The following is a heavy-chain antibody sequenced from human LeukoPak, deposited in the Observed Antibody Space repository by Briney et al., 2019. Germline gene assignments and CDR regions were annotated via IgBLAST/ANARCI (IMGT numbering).Heavy chain of an antibody. D-gene: IGHD5-24*01. CDR2: ISYDGSNK. CDR3: AREGWLPSSLDY. Sequence: PGRSLRLSCAASGFTFSSYAMHWVRQAPGKGLEWVAVISYDGSNKYYADSVKGRFTISRDSSKNTLYLQMNSLRAEDTAVYYCAREGWLPSSLDYWGQGTLVTVSS. CDR1: GFTFSSYA. J-gene: IGHJ4*02. V-gene: IGHV3-30-3*01.